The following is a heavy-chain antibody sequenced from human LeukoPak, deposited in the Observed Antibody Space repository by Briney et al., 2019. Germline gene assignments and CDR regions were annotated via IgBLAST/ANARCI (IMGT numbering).Heavy chain of an antibody. V-gene: IGHV1-24*01. CDR2: FDPEDGET. CDR3: ATDPSVAGPGDI. J-gene: IGHJ3*02. Sequence: ASVKVSCKVSGYTLTELSMHWVRQAPGKGLEWMGGFDPEDGETIYAQKFQGRVTMTEDTSTDTAYMELSSLRYEDTAVYYCATDPSVAGPGDIWGQGTMVTVSS. CDR1: GYTLTELS. D-gene: IGHD6-19*01.